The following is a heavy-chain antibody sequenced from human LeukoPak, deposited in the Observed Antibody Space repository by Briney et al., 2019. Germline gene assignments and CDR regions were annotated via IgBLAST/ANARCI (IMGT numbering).Heavy chain of an antibody. V-gene: IGHV3-7*01. Sequence: GGSLRLPCAASGFTFSVYWMSWVRQAPGKGLEWVANIREDGGEKYYVESVEGRFSISRDNAKNSMYLQMNSLRGEDTAVYYYARDRGTGPGAYWSQGTLVTVSS. J-gene: IGHJ4*02. D-gene: IGHD3-10*01. CDR3: ARDRGTGPGAY. CDR1: GFTFSVYW. CDR2: IREDGGEK.